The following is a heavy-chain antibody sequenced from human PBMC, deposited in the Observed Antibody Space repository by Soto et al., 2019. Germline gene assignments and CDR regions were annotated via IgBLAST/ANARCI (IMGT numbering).Heavy chain of an antibody. CDR1: GYTFTSYY. V-gene: IGHV1-46*01. J-gene: IGHJ5*02. CDR2: INPSGGST. D-gene: IGHD3-22*01. CDR3: ASSPAEDSSGYLTLSRGLEP. Sequence: ASVKVSCKASGYTFTSYYMHWVRQAPRQGLERMGIINPSGGSTSYAQKFQGRVTMTRDTSTSTVYMELSSLRSEDTAVYYCASSPAEDSSGYLTLSRGLEPWGQGTLVTVSS.